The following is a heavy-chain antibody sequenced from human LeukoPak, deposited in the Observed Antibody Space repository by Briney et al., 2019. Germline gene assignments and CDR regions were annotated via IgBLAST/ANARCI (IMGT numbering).Heavy chain of an antibody. CDR1: GFTFSISA. Sequence: PGGSLRLSCAASGFTFSISAITWVRQAPGRGLEWVSTISGSGNSTYYADSVKGRFTISRDNSRNTLHLQMSSLRAEDTAVYFCAKRPLKNAYYMDVWGKGTTVTVSS. CDR3: AKRPLKNAYYMDV. J-gene: IGHJ6*03. V-gene: IGHV3-23*01. CDR2: ISGSGNST. D-gene: IGHD1-1*01.